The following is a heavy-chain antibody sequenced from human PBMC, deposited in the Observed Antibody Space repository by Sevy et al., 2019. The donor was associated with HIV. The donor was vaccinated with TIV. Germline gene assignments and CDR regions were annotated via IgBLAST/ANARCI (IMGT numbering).Heavy chain of an antibody. J-gene: IGHJ4*02. Sequence: GGSLRLSCAASGFTFRSKWMSWVRQAPGKGLEWVGRIKSKTDGGTIDYAAPVKDRLTISRDDSRNTLYLQMNSLKTEDTAVYYCTAVAAGTALDFDYWGQGTLVTVSS. CDR3: TAVAAGTALDFDY. D-gene: IGHD6-19*01. CDR1: GFTFRSKW. V-gene: IGHV3-15*01. CDR2: IKSKTDGGTI.